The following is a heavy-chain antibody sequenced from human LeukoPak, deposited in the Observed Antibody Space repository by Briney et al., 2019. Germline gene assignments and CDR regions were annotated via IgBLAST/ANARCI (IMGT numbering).Heavy chain of an antibody. CDR3: AKAVGYCRGGSCLYFDY. J-gene: IGHJ4*02. CDR2: INWNSGSI. V-gene: IGHV3-9*01. CDR1: GFTFDDYA. Sequence: GGSLRLSCAASGFTFDDYAMHWVRQAPGKGLEWVSGINWNSGSIGYADSVKGRFTIYRDNTKNSLYLQMNSLRAEDTAFYYCAKAVGYCRGGSCLYFDYWGQGTLVTVSS. D-gene: IGHD2-15*01.